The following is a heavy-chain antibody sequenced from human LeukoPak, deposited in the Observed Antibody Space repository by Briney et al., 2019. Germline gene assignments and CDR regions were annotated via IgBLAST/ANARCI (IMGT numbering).Heavy chain of an antibody. V-gene: IGHV4-39*01. Sequence: SETLSLTCTVSGGSISSSSSYWGWIRQPPGKGLEWIGSIYYSGSTYYNPSLKSRVTISVDTSKNQFSLKLSSVTAAETAVYYCARGGWLQFRGFDYWGQGTLVTVSS. CDR3: ARGGWLQFRGFDY. D-gene: IGHD5-12*01. CDR2: IYYSGST. CDR1: GGSISSSSSY. J-gene: IGHJ4*02.